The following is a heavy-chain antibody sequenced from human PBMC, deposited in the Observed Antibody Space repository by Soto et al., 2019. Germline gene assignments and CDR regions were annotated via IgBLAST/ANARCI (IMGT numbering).Heavy chain of an antibody. Sequence: GGSLRLSCAASGFTFSSYSMNWVRQAPGKGLEWVSYISSSSSTIYYADSVKGRFTISRDNAKNSLYLQMNSLRAEDTAVYYCASNGAAAGFDYWGQGTLVTVSS. CDR1: GFTFSSYS. J-gene: IGHJ4*02. CDR2: ISSSSSTI. V-gene: IGHV3-48*04. CDR3: ASNGAAAGFDY. D-gene: IGHD2-15*01.